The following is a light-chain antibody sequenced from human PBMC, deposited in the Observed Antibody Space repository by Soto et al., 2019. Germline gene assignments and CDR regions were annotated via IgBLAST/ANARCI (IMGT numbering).Light chain of an antibody. J-gene: IGLJ1*01. CDR1: SSDVGGYNY. Sequence: QSALTQPASVSGSPGQSITISCTGTSSDVGGYNYVSWYQQHPGKAPKLMIYEVSNRLSGVSNRFSGSKSGNTASLTISGLQAEDEADYYCSSYTSSSTSYVFGTGTKVTVL. CDR2: EVS. CDR3: SSYTSSSTSYV. V-gene: IGLV2-14*01.